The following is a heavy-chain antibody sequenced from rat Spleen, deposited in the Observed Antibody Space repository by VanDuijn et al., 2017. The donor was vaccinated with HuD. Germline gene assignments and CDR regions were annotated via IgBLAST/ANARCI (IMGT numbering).Heavy chain of an antibody. Sequence: EVQLVESGGGLVQPGRSLTLSCATSGFTFSDYAMAWVRQAPKKGLEWVATISYDGGSTYYRDSVKGRFTISRHNAENTVYLQMHSLRSEDTATYYCGKDMNYYSTYPFYVMGAWGQGASVTVSS. CDR1: GFTFSDYA. J-gene: IGHJ4*01. D-gene: IGHD1-2*01. CDR2: ISYDGGST. CDR3: GKDMNYYSTYPFYVMGA. V-gene: IGHV5-17*01.